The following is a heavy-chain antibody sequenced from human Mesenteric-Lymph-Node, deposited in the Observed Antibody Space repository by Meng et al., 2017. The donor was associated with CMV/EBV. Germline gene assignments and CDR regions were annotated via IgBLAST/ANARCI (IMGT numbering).Heavy chain of an antibody. CDR2: IYYSGST. V-gene: IGHV4-59*01. CDR1: GGSISSYY. Sequence: SGGSISSYYWSWIRQPPGKGLEWIGYIYYSGSTNYNPSLKSRVTISVDTSKNQFSLKLSSVTAADTAVYYCARVGDGYSSGWLPFDYWGQGTLVTVSS. CDR3: ARVGDGYSSGWLPFDY. J-gene: IGHJ4*02. D-gene: IGHD6-19*01.